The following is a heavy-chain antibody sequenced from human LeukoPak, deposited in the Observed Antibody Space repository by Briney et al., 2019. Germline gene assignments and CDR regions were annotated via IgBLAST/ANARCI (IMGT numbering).Heavy chain of an antibody. Sequence: PRGSLRLSCAASGFTFSSYGMHWVRQAPGKGLEWVAVIWYDGSNKYYADSVKGRFTISRDNSKNTLYLQMNSLRAEDTAVYYCAKGEESSGWYYFDYWGQGTLVTVSS. CDR3: AKGEESSGWYYFDY. CDR2: IWYDGSNK. V-gene: IGHV3-30*02. CDR1: GFTFSSYG. D-gene: IGHD6-19*01. J-gene: IGHJ4*02.